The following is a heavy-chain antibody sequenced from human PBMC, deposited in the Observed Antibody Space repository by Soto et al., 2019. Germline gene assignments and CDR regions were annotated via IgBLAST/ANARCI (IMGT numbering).Heavy chain of an antibody. CDR1: GGTFSSYA. Sequence: QVQLVQSGAEVKKPGSSVKVSCKASGGTFSSYAISWVRQAPGQGLECMGGIIPIFGTANYAQKCQGRVTITADKSTSTSYMELSSLRSEDTTVYYCARDHIVAVVPAAMGYYYYGMDVWGQGTTVTVSS. J-gene: IGHJ6*02. CDR2: IIPIFGTA. D-gene: IGHD2-2*01. V-gene: IGHV1-69*06. CDR3: ARDHIVAVVPAAMGYYYYGMDV.